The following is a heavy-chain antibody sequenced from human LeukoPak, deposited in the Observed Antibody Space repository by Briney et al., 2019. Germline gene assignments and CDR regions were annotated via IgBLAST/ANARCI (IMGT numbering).Heavy chain of an antibody. J-gene: IGHJ4*02. D-gene: IGHD2-21*01. CDR2: INPDSGDT. V-gene: IGHV1-2*02. Sequence: ASVKVSCKASGYTFTAYYMHWVGQAPGQGLEYMGWINPDSGDTNHAQNFQGRVTLTRDTSISTAYMELSSLRSDDSALYYCAGEYCGGGPCRQGFDFWGQGTLVTVSS. CDR1: GYTFTAYY. CDR3: AGEYCGGGPCRQGFDF.